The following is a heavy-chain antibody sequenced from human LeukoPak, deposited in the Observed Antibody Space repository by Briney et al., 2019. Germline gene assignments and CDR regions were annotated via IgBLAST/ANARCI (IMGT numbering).Heavy chain of an antibody. D-gene: IGHD1-26*01. CDR1: GFRFSDYH. CDR2: ISSSGITR. Sequence: PGGSLRLSCAASGFRFSDYHKNWIRQAPGKGLEWVAHISSSGITRYYADSVRGRFTISRDNAKNSLSLQLNGLRAEDTAVYYCARLGGTYFDYWGQGALVTVSS. V-gene: IGHV3-11*01. J-gene: IGHJ4*02. CDR3: ARLGGTYFDY.